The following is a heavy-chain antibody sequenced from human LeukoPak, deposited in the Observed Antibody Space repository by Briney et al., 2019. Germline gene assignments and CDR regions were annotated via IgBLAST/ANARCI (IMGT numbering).Heavy chain of an antibody. D-gene: IGHD6-19*01. J-gene: IGHJ4*03. CDR1: GGSFSGYY. V-gene: IGHV4-34*01. Sequence: SETLSLTCAVYGGSFSGYYWSWIRQPPGKGLEWIGEINHSGSTNYNPSLKSRVTISVDTSKNQFSLKLSSVTAADTAVYYCARGPKAVAPFDYWGQGTTVTVSS. CDR3: ARGPKAVAPFDY. CDR2: INHSGST.